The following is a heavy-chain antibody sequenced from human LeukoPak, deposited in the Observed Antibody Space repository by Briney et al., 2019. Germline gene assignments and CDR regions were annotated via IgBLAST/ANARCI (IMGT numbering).Heavy chain of an antibody. CDR1: GYTFTGYY. Sequence: GASVKVSCKASGYTFTGYYMHWVRQAPGQGLEWMGWINPNSGGTNYAQKFQGRVTMTRDTSISTAYMELSRLRSDDTAVYYCARIKRGGRGYCSSTSCFPFDYWGQGTLVTVSS. CDR2: INPNSGGT. J-gene: IGHJ4*02. CDR3: ARIKRGGRGYCSSTSCFPFDY. V-gene: IGHV1-2*02. D-gene: IGHD2-2*01.